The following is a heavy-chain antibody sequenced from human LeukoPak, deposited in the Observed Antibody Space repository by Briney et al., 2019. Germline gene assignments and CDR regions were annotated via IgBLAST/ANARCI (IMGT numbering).Heavy chain of an antibody. CDR3: ARWPLFWADGGDPGFDY. V-gene: IGHV1-2*02. CDR1: GYTFSGYY. Sequence: ASVKVSCKASGYTFSGYYIHWVRQAPGQGLEWMGWIIPNSGATNYAQKFQGRVTMTRDTSISTAYMELSRLRSDDTAVYYCARWPLFWADGGDPGFDYWGQGTLVTVSS. D-gene: IGHD4-23*01. CDR2: IIPNSGAT. J-gene: IGHJ4*02.